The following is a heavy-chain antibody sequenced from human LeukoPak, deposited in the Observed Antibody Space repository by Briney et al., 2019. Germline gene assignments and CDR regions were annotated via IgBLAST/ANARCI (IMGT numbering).Heavy chain of an antibody. V-gene: IGHV3-7*01. CDR1: GFTFSSYW. CDR3: ARDWGTAMAIDAFDI. CDR2: IKQDGSEK. Sequence: GGSLRLSCAASGFTFSSYWMSWVRQAPGKGLEWVANIKQDGSEKYYVDSVKGRFTISRDNAKNSLYLQMNSLRAEDTAVYYCARDWGTAMAIDAFDIWGQGTMVTVSS. J-gene: IGHJ3*02. D-gene: IGHD5-18*01.